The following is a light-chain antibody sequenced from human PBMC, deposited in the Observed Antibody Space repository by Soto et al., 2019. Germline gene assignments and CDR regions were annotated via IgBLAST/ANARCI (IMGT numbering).Light chain of an antibody. CDR1: SSNIGTNY. CDR2: RNN. CDR3: AAWDDSLSGYV. V-gene: IGLV1-47*01. Sequence: QSVLTQPPSASGTPGQVVTISCSGSSSNIGTNYVYWYQHLPGAAPQLIIYRNNERPSGVPDRFSGSKSGTSASPAISGLRSEDEADYYCAAWDDSLSGYVFATGTKVTVL. J-gene: IGLJ1*01.